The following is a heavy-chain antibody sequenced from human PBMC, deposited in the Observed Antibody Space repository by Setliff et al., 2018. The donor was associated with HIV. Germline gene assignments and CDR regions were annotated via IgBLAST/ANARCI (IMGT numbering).Heavy chain of an antibody. CDR3: AREADYSDTGGQYRY. D-gene: IGHD2-8*02. CDR2: INPNVGGT. V-gene: IGHV1-2*02. Sequence: PSVKVSCKGSGYTFTGYYVHWVRLAPGQGLEWMGWINPNVGGTTYAQKFQGRVTMTRDTSISTAYMELSRLTSDDTALYYCAREADYSDTGGQYRYWGQGTLVTVSS. CDR1: GYTFTGYY. J-gene: IGHJ4*02.